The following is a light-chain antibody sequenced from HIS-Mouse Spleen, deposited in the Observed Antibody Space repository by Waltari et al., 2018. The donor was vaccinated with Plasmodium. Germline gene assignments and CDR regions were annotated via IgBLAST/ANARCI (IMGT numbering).Light chain of an antibody. V-gene: IGLV3-10*01. CDR1: ALPKKY. CDR3: YSTDSSGNHRV. CDR2: EDS. J-gene: IGLJ3*02. Sequence: SYELTQPPSVSVSPGQTARITCSGDALPKKYAYWYQKKAVQATVLVIYEDSKRPSGIPERFSGSSSGTMATLTISGAQVEDEADYYCYSTDSSGNHRVFGGGTKLTVL.